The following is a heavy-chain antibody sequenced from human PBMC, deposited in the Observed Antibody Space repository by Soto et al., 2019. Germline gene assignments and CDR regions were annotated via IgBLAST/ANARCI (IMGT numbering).Heavy chain of an antibody. J-gene: IGHJ4*02. V-gene: IGHV3-23*01. CDR3: AKDSPSITIFGVVIKVGPTPHDY. CDR2: ISGSGGST. Sequence: PGGSLRLSCAASGFTFSSYAMSWVRQAPGKGLEWVSAISGSGGSTYYADSVKGRFTISRDNSKNTLYLQMNSLRAEDTAVYYCAKDSPSITIFGVVIKVGPTPHDYWGQGTLVTVSS. CDR1: GFTFSSYA. D-gene: IGHD3-3*01.